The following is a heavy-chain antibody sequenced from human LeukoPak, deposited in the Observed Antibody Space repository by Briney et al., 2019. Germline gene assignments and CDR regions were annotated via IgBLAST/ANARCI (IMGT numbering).Heavy chain of an antibody. J-gene: IGHJ4*02. CDR3: AKDGQQLSPYHFDY. Sequence: GGSLRLSCAASGFTFSSYGMHWVRQAPGKGLEWVAFILYDGSNKYYADSVKGRFTISRDNSKNTLYLQMNSLRAEDTAVYYCAKDGQQLSPYHFDYWGQGTLVTVSS. CDR2: ILYDGSNK. D-gene: IGHD6-13*01. CDR1: GFTFSSYG. V-gene: IGHV3-30*02.